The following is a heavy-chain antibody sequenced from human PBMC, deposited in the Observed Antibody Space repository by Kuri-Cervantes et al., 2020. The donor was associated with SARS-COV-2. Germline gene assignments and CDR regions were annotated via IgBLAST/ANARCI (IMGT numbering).Heavy chain of an antibody. Sequence: GGSLRLSCAASGFTFSSYAMHWVRQAPGKGLEWVAVISYDGSNKYYADSVKGRFTTSRDNSKNTLYLQMNSLRAEDTAVYYCARGASGYNPPFDYWGQGTLVTVSS. D-gene: IGHD5-24*01. J-gene: IGHJ4*02. CDR2: ISYDGSNK. CDR1: GFTFSSYA. V-gene: IGHV3-30*04. CDR3: ARGASGYNPPFDY.